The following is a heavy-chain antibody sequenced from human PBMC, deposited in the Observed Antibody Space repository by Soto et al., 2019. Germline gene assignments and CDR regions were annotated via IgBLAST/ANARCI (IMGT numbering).Heavy chain of an antibody. J-gene: IGHJ4*02. D-gene: IGHD5-18*01. CDR1: GGSINSGGYC. CDR3: SRGILV. V-gene: IGHV4-31*03. CDR2: ISYGGST. Sequence: QVQLQESGPGLVKPSQTLSLTGTVSGGSINSGGYCWSWIRQHPGKGLDWIGCISYGGSTSYNPSLKSRVTTSVDTSKNQFSLTLTSVTAADTAVYYCSRGILVWGQGALITVSS.